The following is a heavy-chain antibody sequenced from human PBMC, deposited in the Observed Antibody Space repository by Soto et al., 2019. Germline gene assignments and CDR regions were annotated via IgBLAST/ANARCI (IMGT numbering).Heavy chain of an antibody. V-gene: IGHV1-69*01. J-gene: IGHJ6*02. CDR3: ASHLTPYYSYGMDV. D-gene: IGHD3-9*01. Sequence: QVQLVQSGAEVKKPGSSVKVSCKASGGTFSSYAISWVRQAPGQGLEWMGGIIPIFGTANYAQKFQGRVTITADESTSTAYMELSSMRSEDTAVYYCASHLTPYYSYGMDVWGQGTTVTVSS. CDR2: IIPIFGTA. CDR1: GGTFSSYA.